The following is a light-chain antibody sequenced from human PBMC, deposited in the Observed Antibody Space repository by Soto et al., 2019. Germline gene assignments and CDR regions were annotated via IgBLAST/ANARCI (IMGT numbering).Light chain of an antibody. CDR2: GAS. CDR3: QHYADWPLT. CDR1: QSLSSXY. V-gene: IGKV3-15*01. Sequence: EVVLTQSXGTLSLSPGERATLSCRASQSLSSXYLAWYQQRPGQAPRLLIYGASTRATGVPARFSGSGSGTDFILTINSLQSEDFAVYXCQHYADWPLTFGGGTKIESK. J-gene: IGKJ4*01.